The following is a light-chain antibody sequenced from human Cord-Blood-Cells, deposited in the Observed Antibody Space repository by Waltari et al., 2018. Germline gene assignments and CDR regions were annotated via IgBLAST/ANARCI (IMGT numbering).Light chain of an antibody. J-gene: IGKJ4*01. CDR1: QSVSSY. CDR3: QQRSNWPLT. Sequence: IVLTPSPATLSLSPGEIATLSCRASQSVSSYLAWYQQKPGQAPRLLIYDASNRATGIPARFSGSGSGTDFTLTISSLEPEDFAVYYCQQRSNWPLTFGGGTKVEIK. CDR2: DAS. V-gene: IGKV3-11*01.